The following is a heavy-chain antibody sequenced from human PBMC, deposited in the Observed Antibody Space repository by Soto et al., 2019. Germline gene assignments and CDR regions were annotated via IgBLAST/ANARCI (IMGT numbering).Heavy chain of an antibody. J-gene: IGHJ3*02. CDR2: INPNSGGT. CDR1: GYSFTGYY. V-gene: IGHV1-2*04. D-gene: IGHD3-22*01. Sequence: GASVKVSCKASGYSFTGYYMHWVRQAPGQGLEWMGWINPNSGGTNYAQKFQGWVTMTRDTSISTAYMELSRLRSDDTAVYYCARDRHWESSGSRDGAFDIWGQGIMVTVSS. CDR3: ARDRHWESSGSRDGAFDI.